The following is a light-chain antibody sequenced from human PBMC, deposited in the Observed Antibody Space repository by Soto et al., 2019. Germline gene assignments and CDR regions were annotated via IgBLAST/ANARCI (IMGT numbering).Light chain of an antibody. CDR3: QQYYTTPWT. CDR1: QSVLYSSNNKNY. J-gene: IGKJ1*01. V-gene: IGKV4-1*01. CDR2: WAS. Sequence: DIVTTQSPDSLAVSLGERATINCKSSQSVLYSSNNKNYLAWYQQKPRQPPKPLIYWASTRESGVPDRFSGSGSGTNFTLTISSLQAEDVAVYYCQQYYTTPWTFGQGTKVEIK.